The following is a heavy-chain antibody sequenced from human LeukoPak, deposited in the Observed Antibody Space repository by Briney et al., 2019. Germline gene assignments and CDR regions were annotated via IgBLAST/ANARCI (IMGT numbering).Heavy chain of an antibody. Sequence: GGSLRLSCAASGFTFSSYWMSWVRQAPGKGLEWVANIKQDGSEKYYVDSVKGRFTISRDNAKNSLYLQMNSLRAEDTAVYYCAREVFRGYSSSLIFDYWGQGTLVTVSS. V-gene: IGHV3-7*01. D-gene: IGHD6-13*01. CDR3: AREVFRGYSSSLIFDY. CDR2: IKQDGSEK. J-gene: IGHJ4*02. CDR1: GFTFSSYW.